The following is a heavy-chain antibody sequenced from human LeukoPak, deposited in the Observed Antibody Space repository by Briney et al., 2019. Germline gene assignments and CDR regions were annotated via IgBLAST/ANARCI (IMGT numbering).Heavy chain of an antibody. Sequence: PGGSLRLSCAASGFTFSSYEMNWVGQAPGKGLEWVSYISSSGSTIYHADSVKGRFTICRDNAKNSLYLQMNSLRADDTAIYYCAELGITMIGGVWGKGTTVNISS. CDR3: AELGITMIGGV. CDR1: GFTFSSYE. V-gene: IGHV3-48*03. D-gene: IGHD3-10*02. J-gene: IGHJ6*04. CDR2: ISSSGSTI.